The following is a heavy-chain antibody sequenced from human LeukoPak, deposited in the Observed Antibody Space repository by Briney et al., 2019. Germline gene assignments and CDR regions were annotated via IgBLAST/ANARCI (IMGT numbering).Heavy chain of an antibody. CDR2: IRSKAYGGTT. J-gene: IGHJ4*02. Sequence: GGSLRLSCAASGFTFSNAWMSWVRQAPGKGLEWVGFIRSKAYGGTTEYAASVKGRFTISRDDSKSIAHLQMNSLKTEDTAVYYCGSGSGWYSPDYWGQGTLVTVSS. CDR3: GSGSGWYSPDY. V-gene: IGHV3-49*04. CDR1: GFTFSNAW. D-gene: IGHD6-19*01.